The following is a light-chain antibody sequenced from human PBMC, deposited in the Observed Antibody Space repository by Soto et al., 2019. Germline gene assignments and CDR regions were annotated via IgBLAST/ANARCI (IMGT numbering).Light chain of an antibody. CDR1: EDISNY. J-gene: IGKJ1*01. Sequence: DIQMTQSPSSLSASVGDIITITCRASEDISNYLAWYQQKPGKVPKLLIYAASTLQSGVPSRFSGSGSGTDFTLAISSLQPEDVATYYCQKYNSAPRTFGQGTKVEVK. CDR2: AAS. V-gene: IGKV1-27*01. CDR3: QKYNSAPRT.